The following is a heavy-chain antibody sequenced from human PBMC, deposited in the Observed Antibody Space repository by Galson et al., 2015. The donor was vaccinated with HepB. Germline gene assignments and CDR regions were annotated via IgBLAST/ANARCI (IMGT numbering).Heavy chain of an antibody. V-gene: IGHV1-46*01. D-gene: IGHD3-16*01. CDR3: ARPLGGEVPPYNY. J-gene: IGHJ4*02. Sequence: SVKVSCKASGYTFTSYYMHWVRQAPGQGLEWMGLINPSGGSTSYAQQFQGRVTMTRDTSTSTVYMELSSLRSEDTAVYYCARPLGGEVPPYNYWGQGTLVTVSS. CDR1: GYTFTSYY. CDR2: INPSGGST.